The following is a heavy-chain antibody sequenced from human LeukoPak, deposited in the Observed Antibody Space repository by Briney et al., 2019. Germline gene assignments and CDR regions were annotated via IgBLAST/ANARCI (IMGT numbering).Heavy chain of an antibody. CDR1: GGSISSSSYY. D-gene: IGHD5-24*01. CDR3: ARHSGHNYYFDY. V-gene: IGHV4-39*01. CDR2: IYYSGST. Sequence: SETLSLTCTVSGGSISSSSYYWGWIRQPPGKGLEWIGSIYYSGSTYYNPSLKSRVTISVDTSKNQFSLKLTSVTAADTAVYYCARHSGHNYYFDYWGQGTLVTVSS. J-gene: IGHJ4*02.